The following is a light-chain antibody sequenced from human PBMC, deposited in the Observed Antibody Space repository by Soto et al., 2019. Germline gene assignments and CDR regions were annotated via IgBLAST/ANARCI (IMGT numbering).Light chain of an antibody. V-gene: IGLV4-69*01. CDR1: SGHSSYA. CDR3: QTWATGIDWV. Sequence: QSVLTQSPSASASLGASVKLTCTLSSGHSSYAIAWHQQQPERGPRFLMMLKSDGSHSRGDGIPDRFSGSSSGAERYLTISSLQSEDEADYYCQTWATGIDWVFGGGTKLTVL. J-gene: IGLJ3*02. CDR2: LKSDGSH.